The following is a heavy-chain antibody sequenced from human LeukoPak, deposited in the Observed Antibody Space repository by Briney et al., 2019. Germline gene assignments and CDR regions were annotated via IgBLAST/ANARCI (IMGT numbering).Heavy chain of an antibody. V-gene: IGHV1-18*01. CDR1: GGTFSSYA. CDR3: ARDPVVVPAAISLDAFDI. D-gene: IGHD2-2*02. J-gene: IGHJ3*02. CDR2: ISAYNGNT. Sequence: ASVKVSCKASGGTFSSYAISWVRQAPGQGLEWMGWISAYNGNTNYAQKLQGRVTMTTDTSTSTAYMELRSLRSDDTAVYYCARDPVVVPAAISLDAFDIWGQGTMVTVSS.